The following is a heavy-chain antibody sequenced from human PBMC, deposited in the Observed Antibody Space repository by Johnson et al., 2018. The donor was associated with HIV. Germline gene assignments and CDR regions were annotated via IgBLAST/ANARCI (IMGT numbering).Heavy chain of an antibody. CDR2: IRSKAYGGTK. CDR1: GFTFGDYS. Sequence: VQVVESGGGLVQPGRSLRLSCTASGFTFGDYSINWVRQAPGKGLEWVSFIRSKAYGGTKEYAASVKGRFTISRDDSKNTLYLQMNSLRAEDTAEYYCVKDRPDYSTYEIIDVFDIWGQGTMVTVSS. J-gene: IGHJ3*02. D-gene: IGHD4-11*01. V-gene: IGHV3-49*04. CDR3: VKDRPDYSTYEIIDVFDI.